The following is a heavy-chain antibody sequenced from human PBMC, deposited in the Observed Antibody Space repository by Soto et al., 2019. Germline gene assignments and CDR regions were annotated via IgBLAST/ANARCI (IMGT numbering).Heavy chain of an antibody. CDR1: GGSISISPYY. D-gene: IGHD3-3*01. CDR2: FYFVGNT. Sequence: QLQLQESGPGLVKPSETLSLTCTVSGGSISISPYYWGWIRQPPGKGLEWIGSFYFVGNTSYNPSLKSRVTISVDTSKNQSSLKLSSVTAADTAVYYCARHSGLRSPFDPWGQGTLVTVSS. CDR3: ARHSGLRSPFDP. J-gene: IGHJ5*02. V-gene: IGHV4-39*01.